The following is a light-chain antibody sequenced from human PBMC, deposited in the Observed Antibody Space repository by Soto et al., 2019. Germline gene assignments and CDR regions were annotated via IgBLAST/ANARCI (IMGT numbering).Light chain of an antibody. CDR2: GAS. J-gene: IGKJ5*01. CDR1: QNISSY. Sequence: SVLTQSPVTLSLSPGNRATLSCRASQNISSYLIWYQQKPGQAPRPLIYGASTRATGIPARFSGSGSGTEFTLTISSLQPEDFATYYCQQSYSTPITFGQGTRLEIK. CDR3: QQSYSTPIT. V-gene: IGKV3-11*01.